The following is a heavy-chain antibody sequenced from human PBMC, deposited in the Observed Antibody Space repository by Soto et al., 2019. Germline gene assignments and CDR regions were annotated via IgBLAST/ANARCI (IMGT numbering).Heavy chain of an antibody. D-gene: IGHD1-26*01. V-gene: IGHV3-33*01. CDR2: IWYDGSNK. CDR1: GFTFSSYG. CDR3: ASSDSGSGRGWFDP. J-gene: IGHJ5*02. Sequence: QVQLVESGGGVVQPGRSLRLSCAASGFTFSSYGMHWVRQAPGKGLEWVAVIWYDGSNKYYADSVKGRFTISRDNSKNTLYLQMNSLRAEDTAVYYCASSDSGSGRGWFDPWGQGTLVTVSS.